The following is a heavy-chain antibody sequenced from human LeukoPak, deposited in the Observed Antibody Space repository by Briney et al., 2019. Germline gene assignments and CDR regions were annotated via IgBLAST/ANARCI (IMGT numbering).Heavy chain of an antibody. Sequence: GGSLRLSCAASGFTSSTYTMNWVRQAPGKGLERVSSINGDGRYIYYADSMKGRFTISRDNAKNSLYLQMNSLRAEDTAMYYCVRVWGHSGYDYFPFDYWGQGTLVTVSS. CDR1: GFTSSTYT. CDR3: VRVWGHSGYDYFPFDY. D-gene: IGHD5-12*01. J-gene: IGHJ4*02. V-gene: IGHV3-21*01. CDR2: INGDGRYI.